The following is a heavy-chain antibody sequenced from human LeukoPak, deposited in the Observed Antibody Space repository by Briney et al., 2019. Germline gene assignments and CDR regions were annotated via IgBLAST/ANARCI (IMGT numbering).Heavy chain of an antibody. D-gene: IGHD2-15*01. CDR2: IIPILGIA. CDR1: GGTFSSYA. V-gene: IGHV1-69*04. J-gene: IGHJ6*02. CDR3: ARDLRAGYCSGGSCGMDV. Sequence: ASVKVSCKASGGTFSSYAFSWVRQAPGQGLEWMGRIIPILGIANYAQKFQGRVTITADKSTSTAYMELSSLRSEDTAVYYCARDLRAGYCSGGSCGMDVWGQGTQVTVSS.